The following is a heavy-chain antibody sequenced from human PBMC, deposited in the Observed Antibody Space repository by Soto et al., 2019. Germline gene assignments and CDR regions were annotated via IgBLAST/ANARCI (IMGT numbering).Heavy chain of an antibody. CDR2: IIPIFGTA. CDR3: AAEAADCKGY. V-gene: IGHV1-69*01. J-gene: IGHJ4*02. Sequence: QVQLVQSGAEVKKPGSSVKVSCKASGGTFSSYAISWVRQAPGQGLEWMGGIIPIFGTANYAQRFQGRGTITADESTSTGYKEASRLSTEGTGVYYCAAEAADCKGYWGQGTLVTVSS. CDR1: GGTFSSYA. D-gene: IGHD6-13*01.